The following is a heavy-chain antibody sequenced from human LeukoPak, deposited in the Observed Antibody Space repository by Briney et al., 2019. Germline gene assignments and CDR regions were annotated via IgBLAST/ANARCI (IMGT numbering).Heavy chain of an antibody. CDR1: GGSFSGYY. CDR3: ARSLGYCSSTSCYGFDY. D-gene: IGHD2-2*01. Sequence: SETLSLTCAVYGGSFSGYYWSWIRQHPGKGLEWIGYIYYSGSTYYDPSLKSRVTISVDTSKNQFSLKLSSVTAADTAVYYCARSLGYCSSTSCYGFDYWGQGTLVTVSS. V-gene: IGHV4-31*11. CDR2: IYYSGST. J-gene: IGHJ4*02.